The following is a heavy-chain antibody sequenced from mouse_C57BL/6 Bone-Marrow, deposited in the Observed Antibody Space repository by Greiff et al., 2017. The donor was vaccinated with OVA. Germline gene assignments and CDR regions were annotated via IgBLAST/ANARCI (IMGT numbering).Heavy chain of an antibody. Sequence: EVQRVESGPGLVKPSQSLSLTCSVTGYSITSGYYWNWIRQFPGNKLEWMGYISYDGSNNYNPSLKNRISITRDTSKNQFFLKLNSVTTEDTATYYCARRLSYYFDYWGQGTTLTVSS. V-gene: IGHV3-6*01. CDR1: GYSITSGYY. CDR2: ISYDGSN. J-gene: IGHJ2*01. CDR3: ARRLSYYFDY. D-gene: IGHD1-1*02.